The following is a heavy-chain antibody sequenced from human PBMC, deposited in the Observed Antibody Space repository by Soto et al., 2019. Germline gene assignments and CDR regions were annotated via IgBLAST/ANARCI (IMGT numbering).Heavy chain of an antibody. D-gene: IGHD3-3*01. CDR1: GYTFTGYY. CDR3: AAYDFSGYYYYGMDV. CDR2: INPNSGGT. Sequence: ASVKVSCKASGYTFTGYYMHWVRQAPGQGLEWMGWINPNSGGTNYAQKFQGRVTMTRDTSISTAYMELSRLRSDDTAVYYCAAYDFSGYYYYGMDVWGQGTTVTVPS. J-gene: IGHJ6*02. V-gene: IGHV1-2*02.